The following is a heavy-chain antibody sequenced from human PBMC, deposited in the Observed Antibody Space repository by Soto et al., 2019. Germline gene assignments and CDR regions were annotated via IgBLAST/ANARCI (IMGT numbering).Heavy chain of an antibody. Sequence: EVQLVESGGGLVQPGGSLKLSCAASGFTFSGSAMHWVRQASGKGLEWVGRIRSKANSYATAYAASVKGKFTISRDDAKNTAYLQMNSHKTEDTAVYYCTRPGEDTSSDYWGQGTLVTVAS. J-gene: IGHJ4*02. V-gene: IGHV3-73*02. CDR1: GFTFSGSA. CDR3: TRPGEDTSSDY. D-gene: IGHD5-18*01. CDR2: IRSKANSYAT.